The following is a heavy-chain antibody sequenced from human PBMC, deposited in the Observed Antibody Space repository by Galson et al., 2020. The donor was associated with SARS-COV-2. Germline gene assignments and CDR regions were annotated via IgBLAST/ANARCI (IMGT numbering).Heavy chain of an antibody. CDR3: AGAPMVWGVTSRRINWFDP. J-gene: IGHJ5*02. Sequence: YYNPSLKSRVTISVDRSKNQFSLKLSSVTAADTAVYYCAGAPMVWGVTSRRINWFDPWGQGTLVTVSS. V-gene: IGHV4-30-2*01. D-gene: IGHD3-10*01.